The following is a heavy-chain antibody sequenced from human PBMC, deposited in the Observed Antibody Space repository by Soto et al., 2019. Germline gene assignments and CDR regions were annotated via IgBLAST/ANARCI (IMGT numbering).Heavy chain of an antibody. D-gene: IGHD4-17*01. CDR3: ARPRADYGYYWSFDL. V-gene: IGHV4-59*08. CDR2: IYYSGST. CDR1: GGSISSYY. Sequence: QVQMQESGPGLVKASETLSLTCTVSGGSISSYYWSWIRQPPGKGLEWIGYIYYSGSTNYNPSLKSRVTISVDTSKNQFSLRLSSVTAADTAVYYCARPRADYGYYWSFDLWGRGTLVTVSS. J-gene: IGHJ2*01.